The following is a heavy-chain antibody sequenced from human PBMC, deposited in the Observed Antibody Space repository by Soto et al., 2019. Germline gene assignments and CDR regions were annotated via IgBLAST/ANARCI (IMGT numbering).Heavy chain of an antibody. J-gene: IGHJ4*02. Sequence: PGGSLRLSCAASGFTFSSYNMNWVRQAPGKGLEWVSSIGTSGSYIYDTDSVKGRFTISRDNTKDSLYLQMNSLRSEDAAVYYCARDYDSSGYPRILGYWGQGTLVTVSS. CDR3: ARDYDSSGYPRILGY. CDR2: IGTSGSYI. CDR1: GFTFSSYN. D-gene: IGHD3-22*01. V-gene: IGHV3-21*01.